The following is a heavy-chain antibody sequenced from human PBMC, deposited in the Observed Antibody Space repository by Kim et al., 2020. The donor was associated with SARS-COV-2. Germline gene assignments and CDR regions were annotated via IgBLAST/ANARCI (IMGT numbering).Heavy chain of an antibody. CDR2: IYYSGST. Sequence: SETLSLTCTVSGGSISSGGYYWSWIRQHPGKGLEWIGYIYYSGSTYYNPSLKCRVTISVDTSKNQFSLKLSSVTAADTAVYYCARDPTGSGSYYPFDYWGQGTLVTVSS. J-gene: IGHJ4*02. V-gene: IGHV4-31*03. CDR1: GGSISSGGYY. CDR3: ARDPTGSGSYYPFDY. D-gene: IGHD3-10*01.